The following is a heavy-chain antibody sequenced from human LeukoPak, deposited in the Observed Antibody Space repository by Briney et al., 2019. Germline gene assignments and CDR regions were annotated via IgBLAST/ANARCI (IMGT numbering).Heavy chain of an antibody. CDR2: INPNSGGT. V-gene: IGHV1-2*02. J-gene: IGHJ4*02. Sequence: ASVKVSCKASGYTFTGYYMHWVRQDPGQGLEWMGWINPNSGGTNYAQKFQGRVTMTRDTSISTAYMELSRLRSDDTAVYYCARGTHIVVVPAAIVYFDYWGQGTLVTVSS. D-gene: IGHD2-2*02. CDR3: ARGTHIVVVPAAIVYFDY. CDR1: GYTFTGYY.